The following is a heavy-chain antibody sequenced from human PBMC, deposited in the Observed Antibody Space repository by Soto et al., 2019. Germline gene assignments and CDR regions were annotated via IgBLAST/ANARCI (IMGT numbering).Heavy chain of an antibody. D-gene: IGHD5-12*01. V-gene: IGHV3-30*18. J-gene: IGHJ4*02. Sequence: PGGSLRLSCAASGFTFSSYGMHWVRQAPGKGLEWVAVISYDGSNKYYADSVKGRFTISRDNSKNTLYLQMNSLRAEDTAVYYCAKDRHSGYDPFDYWGQGTLVTVSS. CDR2: ISYDGSNK. CDR1: GFTFSSYG. CDR3: AKDRHSGYDPFDY.